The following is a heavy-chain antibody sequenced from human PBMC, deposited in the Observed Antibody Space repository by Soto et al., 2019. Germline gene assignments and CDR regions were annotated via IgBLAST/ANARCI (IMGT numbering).Heavy chain of an antibody. CDR2: INHSGST. J-gene: IGHJ4*02. CDR3: AREISAQIRVVDY. CDR1: GGSFSGYY. Sequence: QVQLQQWGAGLLKPSETLSLTCAVYGGSFSGYYWSWIRQPPGKGLEWIGEINHSGSTNYNPSLKSRVTISVDTSKNQFSLKLSSVTAADTAVYYCAREISAQIRVVDYWGQGTLVTVSS. V-gene: IGHV4-34*01.